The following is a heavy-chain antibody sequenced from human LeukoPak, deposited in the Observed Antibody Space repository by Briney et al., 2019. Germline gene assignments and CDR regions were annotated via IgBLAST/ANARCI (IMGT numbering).Heavy chain of an antibody. Sequence: GGSLRLSCAASGFTFSTYGMHWVRQVPGKGLEWVAFIRYDGSNKYYADSVKGRFTISRDNSKNTLYLQMNSLRAEDTAVYYCARERGAGSGSYYRYFDYWGQGTLVTVSS. CDR1: GFTFSTYG. CDR2: IRYDGSNK. J-gene: IGHJ4*02. CDR3: ARERGAGSGSYYRYFDY. D-gene: IGHD1-26*01. V-gene: IGHV3-30*02.